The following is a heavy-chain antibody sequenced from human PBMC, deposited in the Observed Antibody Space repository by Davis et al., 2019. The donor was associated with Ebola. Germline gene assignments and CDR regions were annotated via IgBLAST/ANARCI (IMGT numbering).Heavy chain of an antibody. CDR2: IIPIFDTP. D-gene: IGHD3-9*01. CDR1: GGSFSSHP. CDR3: ARDFDGGNYYFDY. V-gene: IGHV1-69*13. Sequence: SVKVSCKTSGGSFSSHPISWVRQAPRQGLEWMGGIIPIFDTPHYAPKFQGRITITADASTSTAYMELSSLRSEDTATYFCARDFDGGNYYFDYWGPGTPVTVSS. J-gene: IGHJ4*02.